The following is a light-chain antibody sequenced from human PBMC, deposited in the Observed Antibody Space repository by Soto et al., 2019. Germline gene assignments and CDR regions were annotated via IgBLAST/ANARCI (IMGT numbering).Light chain of an antibody. J-gene: IGKJ2*04. CDR1: QSIDSW. CDR3: EQYQYFSCS. V-gene: IGKV1-5*03. CDR2: QAS. Sequence: DIQMTKSPSPLSASVGDRVTITCRASQSIDSWLAWYQHKPGKAPKALIYQASTLQSGDPSRFRGSGSGTQYTLTISTLQPYDFGTFYCEQYQYFSCSGGQGTNLEIK.